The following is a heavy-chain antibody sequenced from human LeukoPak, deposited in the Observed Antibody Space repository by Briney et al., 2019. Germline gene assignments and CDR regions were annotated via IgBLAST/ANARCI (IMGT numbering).Heavy chain of an antibody. J-gene: IGHJ4*02. CDR1: GYTFTSYG. D-gene: IGHD4-23*01. Sequence: ASVKVSCKASGYTFTSYGISWVRQAPGQGLEWMGWISAYNGNTNYAQKLQGRVTMTTDTSTSTAYTELRSLRSDDTAVYYCARDWDLVNLHPKIDYWGQGTLVTVSS. CDR2: ISAYNGNT. CDR3: ARDWDLVNLHPKIDY. V-gene: IGHV1-18*01.